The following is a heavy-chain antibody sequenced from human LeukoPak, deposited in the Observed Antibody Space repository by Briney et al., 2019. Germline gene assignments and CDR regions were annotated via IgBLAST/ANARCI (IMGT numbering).Heavy chain of an antibody. J-gene: IGHJ4*01. CDR3: ASGPSNYYGPGSYLDY. CDR2: INHSGST. Sequence: KPSETLSLTCAVYGGSFNGYYWSWIRQPPGKGLEWIREINHSGSTNYNPSLKSRVTMSVDTSKNQFSLKLSSVTAADTAVYYCASGPSNYYGPGSYLDYWDQGTLVTVSS. CDR1: GGSFNGYY. D-gene: IGHD3-10*01. V-gene: IGHV4-34*01.